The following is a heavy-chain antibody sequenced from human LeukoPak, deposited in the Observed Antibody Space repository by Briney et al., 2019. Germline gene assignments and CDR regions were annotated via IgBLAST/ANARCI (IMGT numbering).Heavy chain of an antibody. Sequence: GASVKVSCKASGYTFTGYYMHWVRQAPGKGLEWMGGFDPEDGETIYAQKFQGRVTVTEDTSTDTAYMELSSLRSEDTAVYYCATFRTDMGVRYYYYYMDVWGKGTTVTVSS. CDR1: GYTFTGYY. CDR3: ATFRTDMGVRYYYYYMDV. V-gene: IGHV1-24*01. J-gene: IGHJ6*03. CDR2: FDPEDGET. D-gene: IGHD2-8*01.